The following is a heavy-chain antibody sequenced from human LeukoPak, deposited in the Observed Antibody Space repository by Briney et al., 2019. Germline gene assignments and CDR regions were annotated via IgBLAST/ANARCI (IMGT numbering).Heavy chain of an antibody. Sequence: PGGSLRLSCAASGFTFSSYAMHWVRQAPVKGLEWVAVISYDGSNKYYADSVKGRFTISRDNSKNTLYLQMNSLRAEDTAVYYCARDPRLDSSGYYAWYFDLWGRGTLVTVSS. CDR3: ARDPRLDSSGYYAWYFDL. J-gene: IGHJ2*01. D-gene: IGHD3-22*01. CDR1: GFTFSSYA. CDR2: ISYDGSNK. V-gene: IGHV3-30-3*01.